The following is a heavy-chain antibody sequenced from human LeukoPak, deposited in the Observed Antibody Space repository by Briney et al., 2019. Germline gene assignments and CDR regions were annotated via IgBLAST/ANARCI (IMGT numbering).Heavy chain of an antibody. Sequence: ASVKVSCKASGYAFTSYGITWMRQAPGQGLEWMGWISAYNSNTNYAQKFQGRVTMTTDTSTSTAYMELRGLRSDDTAVYYCAVAVAGTTFDHWGQGTLVTVSS. D-gene: IGHD6-19*01. CDR1: GYAFTSYG. CDR3: AVAVAGTTFDH. CDR2: ISAYNSNT. V-gene: IGHV1-18*01. J-gene: IGHJ4*02.